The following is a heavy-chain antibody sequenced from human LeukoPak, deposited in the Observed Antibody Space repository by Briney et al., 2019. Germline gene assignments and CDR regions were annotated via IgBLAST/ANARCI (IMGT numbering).Heavy chain of an antibody. CDR2: ISYDGSNK. CDR1: GFTFSSYA. Sequence: PGGSLRLSCAASGFTFSSYAMHWVRQAPGKGLEWVAVISYDGSNKYYADSVKGRFTISRDNSKNTLYLQMNSLRAEDTAVYYSLGGFDYWGQGTLVTVSS. J-gene: IGHJ4*02. D-gene: IGHD3-16*01. CDR3: LGGFDY. V-gene: IGHV3-30-3*01.